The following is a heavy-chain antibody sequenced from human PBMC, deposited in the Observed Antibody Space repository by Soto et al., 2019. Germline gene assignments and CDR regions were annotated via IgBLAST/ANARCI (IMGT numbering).Heavy chain of an antibody. V-gene: IGHV4-4*02. CDR2: IYHSGST. CDR1: GGSISSSNW. Sequence: KTSETLSLTCAVSGGSISSSNWWSWVRQPPGKGLEWIGEIYHSGSTNYNPSLKSRVTISVDKSKNQFSLKLSSVTAADTAVYYCARGGGDIVVVVAASHWFDPWGQATLATVSS. D-gene: IGHD2-15*01. J-gene: IGHJ5*02. CDR3: ARGGGDIVVVVAASHWFDP.